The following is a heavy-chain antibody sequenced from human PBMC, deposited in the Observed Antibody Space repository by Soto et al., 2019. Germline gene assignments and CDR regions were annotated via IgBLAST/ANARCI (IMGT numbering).Heavy chain of an antibody. CDR3: ARELEGGVFEI. CDR1: GGPVRDAYSY. CDR2: LSYTGST. D-gene: IGHD2-8*02. V-gene: IGHV4-30-4*01. J-gene: IGHJ3*02. Sequence: PSETLSLTCTVSGGPVRDAYSYWTWIRQPPGQGLEWMGYLSYTGSTYYTPSLRNRATISVNGSSNHLSLRLSSVTAADTAVDYCARELEGGVFEIWGSGTRVTVSS.